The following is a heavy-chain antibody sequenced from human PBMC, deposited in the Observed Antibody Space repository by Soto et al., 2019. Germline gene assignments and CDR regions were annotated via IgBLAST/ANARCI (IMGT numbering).Heavy chain of an antibody. Sequence: QVQLVQSGAEVKKPGSSVKVSCKASGGTFSSYAISWVRQAPGQGLEWMGGIIPISGTATYAQKFQGRVTITADESTRTAYMALSSLRSEDTAVYYCARSQGSSTSLEIYYYYSYGMDVWGQGTTVTVSS. D-gene: IGHD2-2*01. CDR2: IIPISGTA. V-gene: IGHV1-69*01. J-gene: IGHJ6*02. CDR1: GGTFSSYA. CDR3: ARSQGSSTSLEIYYYYSYGMDV.